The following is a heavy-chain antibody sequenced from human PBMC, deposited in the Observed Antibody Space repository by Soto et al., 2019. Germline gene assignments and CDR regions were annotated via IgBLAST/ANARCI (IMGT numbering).Heavy chain of an antibody. CDR1: GYTFTSYG. Sequence: ASVKVSCKASGYTFTSYGISWVRQAPGQGLEWMGWISAYNGNTNYAQKLQGRVTMTTDTSTSTAYMELRSLRSDDTAVYYCARDAHYYDSSGYYSGWFDPWGQGTLVTVSS. D-gene: IGHD3-22*01. V-gene: IGHV1-18*01. CDR3: ARDAHYYDSSGYYSGWFDP. J-gene: IGHJ5*02. CDR2: ISAYNGNT.